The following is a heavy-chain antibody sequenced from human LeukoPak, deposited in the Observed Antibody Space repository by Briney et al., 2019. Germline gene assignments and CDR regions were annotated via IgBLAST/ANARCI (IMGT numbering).Heavy chain of an antibody. CDR3: ARHGDGYNWYLDY. CDR1: GGSISSYY. CDR2: IYYSGST. J-gene: IGHJ4*02. Sequence: SETLSLTCTVSGGSISSYYWSWIRQPPGKGLEWIGYIYYSGSTNYNPSLKSRVTISVDTSKNQFSLRLSSVTAADTAVYYCARHGDGYNWYLDYWGQGTLVTVSS. D-gene: IGHD5-24*01. V-gene: IGHV4-59*08.